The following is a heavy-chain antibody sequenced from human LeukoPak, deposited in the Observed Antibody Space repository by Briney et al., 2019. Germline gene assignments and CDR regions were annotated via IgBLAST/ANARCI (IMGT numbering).Heavy chain of an antibody. CDR2: IYYSGST. J-gene: IGHJ5*02. D-gene: IGHD1-14*01. V-gene: IGHV4-59*01. CDR3: ARVPDRVSNWFDP. CDR1: GGSISSYY. Sequence: SETLSLTCTVSGGSISSYYWSWIRQPPGKGLEWIGYIYYSGSTNYNPSLKSRVTISVDTSKNQFSLKLSSVTPADTAVYYCARVPDRVSNWFDPWGQGTLVTVSS.